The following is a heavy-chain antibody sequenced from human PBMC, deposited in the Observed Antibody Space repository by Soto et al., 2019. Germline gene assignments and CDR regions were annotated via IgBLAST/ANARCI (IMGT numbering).Heavy chain of an antibody. CDR1: GGSISNSDNH. D-gene: IGHD3-10*01. J-gene: IGHJ5*02. CDR3: AKGVRGVPNWFDP. Sequence: QVQLQESGPGLVRPSQTLSLSCTVSGGSISNSDNHWSWIRQHPGEGLEWIGYIYYSGGTYYSPALKGRVTMSIDASKNQFSRKLSSVTAADTAVYYCAKGVRGVPNWFDPWGQGTLVTVSS. CDR2: IYYSGGT. V-gene: IGHV4-31*03.